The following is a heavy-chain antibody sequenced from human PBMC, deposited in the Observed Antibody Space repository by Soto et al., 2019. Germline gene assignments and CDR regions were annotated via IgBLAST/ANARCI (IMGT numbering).Heavy chain of an antibody. J-gene: IGHJ6*02. V-gene: IGHV3-33*01. CDR2: IWYDGSNK. D-gene: IGHD4-17*01. Sequence: GGSLRLSCAASGFTFSSYGMHWVRQAPGKGLEWVAVIWYDGSNKYYADSVKGRFTISRDNSKNTLYLQMNSLRAEDTAVYYCARHYGDYGGSSNYYYGMDVWGQGTTVTVSS. CDR1: GFTFSSYG. CDR3: ARHYGDYGGSSNYYYGMDV.